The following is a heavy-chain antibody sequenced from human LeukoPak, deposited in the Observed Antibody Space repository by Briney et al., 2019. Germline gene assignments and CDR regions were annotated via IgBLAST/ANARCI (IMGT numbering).Heavy chain of an antibody. CDR3: ARDYYDSSGYPFYFDY. CDR2: INPNSGGT. D-gene: IGHD3-22*01. J-gene: IGHJ4*02. CDR1: GYTFTGYY. V-gene: IGHV1-2*02. Sequence: ASVKVSCKASGYTFTGYYTHWVRQAPGQGLEWMGWINPNSGGTNYAQKFQGRVTMTRDTSISTAYMELSRLRSDDTAVYYCARDYYDSSGYPFYFDYWGQGTLVTVSS.